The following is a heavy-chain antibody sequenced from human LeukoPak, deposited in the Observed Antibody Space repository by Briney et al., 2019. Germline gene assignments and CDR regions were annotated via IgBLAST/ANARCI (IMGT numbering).Heavy chain of an antibody. CDR3: ARGGRYCSSTSCYYLPRQKFPIQH. Sequence: TSETLSLTCAVYGGSFSGYYWSWIRQPPGKGPEWIGEINHSGSTNYNPSLKSRVTISVDTSKNQFSLKLSSVTAADTAVYYCARGGRYCSSTSCYYLPRQKFPIQHWGQGTLVTVSS. J-gene: IGHJ1*01. V-gene: IGHV4-34*01. D-gene: IGHD2-2*01. CDR1: GGSFSGYY. CDR2: INHSGST.